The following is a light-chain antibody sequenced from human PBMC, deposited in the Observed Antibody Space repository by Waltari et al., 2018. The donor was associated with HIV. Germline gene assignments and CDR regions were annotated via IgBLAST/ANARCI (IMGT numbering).Light chain of an antibody. CDR3: QQYYSYPPT. V-gene: IGKV1-8*01. Sequence: AIRMTQSPSSFSASTGDRVTITCRASQGISSYLAWYQQRPGRAPKLLIYGASSLQSGVPSRISGSGSGTDFTLTISCLQSEDFATYYWQQYYSYPPTFGQGTKVEIK. J-gene: IGKJ1*01. CDR1: QGISSY. CDR2: GAS.